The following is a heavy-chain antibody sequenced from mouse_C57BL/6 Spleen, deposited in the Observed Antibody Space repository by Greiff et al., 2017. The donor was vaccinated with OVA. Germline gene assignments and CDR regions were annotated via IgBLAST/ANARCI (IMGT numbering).Heavy chain of an antibody. CDR3: ARDPITTVVATNWYFDV. CDR2: INPGSGGT. D-gene: IGHD1-1*01. Sequence: QVQLQQSGAELVRPGTSVKVSCKASGYAFTNYLIEWVKQRPGQGLEWIGVINPGSGGTNYNEKFKGKATLTADKSSSTAYMQLSSLTSEDSAVYFCARDPITTVVATNWYFDVWGTGTTVTVSS. V-gene: IGHV1-54*01. J-gene: IGHJ1*03. CDR1: GYAFTNYL.